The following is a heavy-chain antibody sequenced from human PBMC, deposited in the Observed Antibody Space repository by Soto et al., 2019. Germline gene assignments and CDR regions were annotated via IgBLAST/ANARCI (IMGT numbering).Heavy chain of an antibody. CDR1: GDSISSSTYY. Sequence: SETLSLTCTVSGDSISSSTYYWGWIRQPPGKRLEWIGCIYHTGTTYYNPSLKSRVTISVDTSKNQFSLKLSSVTAADTAVYYCARPYFSSSSMFDYWGQGTLVTVSS. J-gene: IGHJ4*02. V-gene: IGHV4-39*01. CDR2: IYHTGTT. D-gene: IGHD6-6*01. CDR3: ARPYFSSSSMFDY.